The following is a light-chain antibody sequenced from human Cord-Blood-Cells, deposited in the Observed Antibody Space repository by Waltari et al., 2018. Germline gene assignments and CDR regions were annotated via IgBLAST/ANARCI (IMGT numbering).Light chain of an antibody. CDR3: QQYNNWPF. Sequence: EIVMTQSPAPLSVSPGERATLSCRASQSVSSNLAWYQQKPGQAPRPLIYGASTRATGIPARFSGSGSGTEFTLTISSLQSEDFAVYYCQQYNNWPFFGQGTKLEIK. CDR2: GAS. CDR1: QSVSSN. J-gene: IGKJ2*01. V-gene: IGKV3-15*01.